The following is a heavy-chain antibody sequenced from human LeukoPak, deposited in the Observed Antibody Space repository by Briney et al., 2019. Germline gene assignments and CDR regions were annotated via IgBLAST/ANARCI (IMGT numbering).Heavy chain of an antibody. Sequence: ASVKVSCKASGYTFTSYDINWVRQATGQGLEWMGWMNPNSGNTGYAQKSQGRVTMTRDTSISTAYMELSSLRSEDTAVYYCERGLSVFEFDYWGQGTLVTVSS. J-gene: IGHJ4*02. CDR2: MNPNSGNT. D-gene: IGHD3-16*02. CDR3: ERGLSVFEFDY. CDR1: GYTFTSYD. V-gene: IGHV1-8*01.